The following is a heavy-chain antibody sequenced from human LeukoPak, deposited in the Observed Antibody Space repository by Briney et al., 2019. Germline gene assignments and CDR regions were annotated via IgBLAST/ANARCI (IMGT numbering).Heavy chain of an antibody. V-gene: IGHV4-61*02. CDR2: IYTSGST. CDR3: AREVGYCSGGSCYRANYFDY. J-gene: IGHJ4*02. D-gene: IGHD2-15*01. Sequence: SQTLSLTCTVSGGSISSGSYYWSWIRQPAGKGLEWIGRIYTSGSTNYNPSLKSRVTISVDTSKNQFSLKLSSVTAADTAVYYCAREVGYCSGGSCYRANYFDYWGQGTLVTVSS. CDR1: GGSISSGSYY.